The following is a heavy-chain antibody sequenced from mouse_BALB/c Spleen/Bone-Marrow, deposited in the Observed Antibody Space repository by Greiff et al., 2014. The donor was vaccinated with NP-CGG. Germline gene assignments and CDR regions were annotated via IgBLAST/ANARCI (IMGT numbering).Heavy chain of an antibody. D-gene: IGHD1-1*01. CDR2: IWAGGST. CDR3: AREGDYYGSSDY. V-gene: IGHV2-9*02. J-gene: IGHJ2*01. CDR1: GFSLTSYG. Sequence: VKLMESGPGLVAPSQSLSIACTVSGFSLTSYGVHWVRQPPGKGLEWLGVIWAGGSTNYNSALMSRLSISKDNSKSQVFLKMNSLQTDATAMYYCAREGDYYGSSDYWGQGTTLTVSS.